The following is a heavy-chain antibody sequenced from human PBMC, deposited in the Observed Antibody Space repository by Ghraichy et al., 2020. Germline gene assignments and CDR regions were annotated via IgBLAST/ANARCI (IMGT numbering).Heavy chain of an antibody. CDR1: GFTFSDYY. CDR2: ISSSGSTI. CDR3: ARDLEHIWAPYFDY. J-gene: IGHJ4*02. V-gene: IGHV3-11*01. Sequence: SLNISCAASGFTFSDYYMSWIRQAPGKGLEWVSYISSSGSTIYYADSVKGRFTISRDNAKNSLYLQMNSLRAEDTAVYYCARDLEHIWAPYFDYWGQGTLVTVSS. D-gene: IGHD1-1*01.